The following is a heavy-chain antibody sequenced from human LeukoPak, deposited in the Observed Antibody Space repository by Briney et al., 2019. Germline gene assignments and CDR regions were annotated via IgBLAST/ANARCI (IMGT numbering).Heavy chain of an antibody. Sequence: PGGSLRLSCTASGFTLGDYAMSWVRQAPGKGLEWVGFIRSKAYGGTTEYAASVKGRFTISRDDSKSIAYLQMNSLKTEDTAVYYCTRGGSSSWYNRLGNWFDPWGQGTLVTVSS. CDR1: GFTLGDYA. J-gene: IGHJ5*02. V-gene: IGHV3-49*04. CDR2: IRSKAYGGTT. D-gene: IGHD6-13*01. CDR3: TRGGSSSWYNRLGNWFDP.